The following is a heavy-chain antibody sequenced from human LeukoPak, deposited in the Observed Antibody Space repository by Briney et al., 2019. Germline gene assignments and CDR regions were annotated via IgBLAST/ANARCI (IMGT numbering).Heavy chain of an antibody. V-gene: IGHV3-30-3*02. CDR3: AKPGSPMVHYLPFDN. J-gene: IGHJ4*02. D-gene: IGHD3-10*01. Sequence: GRSLRLSCAASGFTFSSYAMHWVRQAPGKGLEWVAVISYDGSNKYYADSVKGRFTISRDNSKDTLYLQMNSLRAEDTAVYYCAKPGSPMVHYLPFDNWGQGTLVTVSS. CDR2: ISYDGSNK. CDR1: GFTFSSYA.